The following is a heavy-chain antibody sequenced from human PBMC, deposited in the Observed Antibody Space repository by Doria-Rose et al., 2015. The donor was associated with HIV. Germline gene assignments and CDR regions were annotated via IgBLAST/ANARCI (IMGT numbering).Heavy chain of an antibody. J-gene: IGHJ4*02. CDR3: ARIKSSRWYHKYSFDF. CDR2: IFSDAER. V-gene: IGHV2-26*01. CDR1: GVSLSSPGMG. Sequence: SGPVLVKPTETLTLTCTVSGVSLSSPGMGVSWIRQPPGKALEWLANIFSDAERSYTTSLKSRLTISRGTAKSQVVLTMTDMDPVDTATYYCARIKSSRWYHKYSFDFWGQGTLVIVSA. D-gene: IGHD6-13*01.